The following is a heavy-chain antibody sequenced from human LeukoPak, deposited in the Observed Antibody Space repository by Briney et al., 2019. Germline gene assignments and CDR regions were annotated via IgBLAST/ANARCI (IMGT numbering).Heavy chain of an antibody. CDR2: IYYTGRT. Sequence: LRLSCAASGFTFSDYAMSWVRQPPGKGLEWIGYIYYTGRTYYNPSLKSRVTISVDTSKNQFSLKLNSVTATDTAVYYCARVKGNYQNWFDPWGQGTLVTVSS. V-gene: IGHV4-30-4*01. CDR1: GFTFSDYA. J-gene: IGHJ5*02. D-gene: IGHD1-7*01. CDR3: ARVKGNYQNWFDP.